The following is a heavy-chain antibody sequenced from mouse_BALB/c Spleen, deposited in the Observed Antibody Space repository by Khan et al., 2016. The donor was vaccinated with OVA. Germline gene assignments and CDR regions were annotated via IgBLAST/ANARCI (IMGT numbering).Heavy chain of an antibody. CDR1: GYTFSNYW. J-gene: IGHJ2*01. CDR2: ILPGSGYI. CDR3: ARVKYGSRECFDY. Sequence: QVQLKESGAELMKPGASVKLSCKATGYTFSNYWIEWVKQRPGHGLEWIGEILPGSGYINYNERFKGKATFTSDTSSNTAYMQLSSLTSEDSAVYFCARVKYGSRECFDYWGQSTILTGSS. V-gene: IGHV1-9*01. D-gene: IGHD1-1*01.